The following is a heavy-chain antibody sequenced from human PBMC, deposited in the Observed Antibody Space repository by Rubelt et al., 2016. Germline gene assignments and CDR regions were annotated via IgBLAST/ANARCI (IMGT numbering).Heavy chain of an antibody. J-gene: IGHJ4*02. Sequence: EVQLVESGGDLVQPGGSLRLSCAASGFTLSSYWMSWVRQAPGKGLEWVSAISGSGGSTYYADSVKGRFTISRDNSKNTLYLQMNSQRAEDTAVYYCAKGEAARPRYFDYWGQGTLVTVSS. CDR1: GFTLSSYW. CDR3: AKGEAARPRYFDY. CDR2: ISGSGGST. V-gene: IGHV3-23*04. D-gene: IGHD6-13*01.